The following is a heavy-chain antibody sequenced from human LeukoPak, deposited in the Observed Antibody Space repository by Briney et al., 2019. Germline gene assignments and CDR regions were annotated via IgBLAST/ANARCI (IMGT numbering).Heavy chain of an antibody. V-gene: IGHV3-9*01. CDR2: ISWNSGSI. CDR3: AKDISPFLSYIDV. D-gene: IGHD2/OR15-2a*01. CDR1: GFIFDDYA. Sequence: GGSLRLSCAASGFIFDDYAMHWVRQAPGKGLEWVSGISWNSGSIAYADSVKGRFTISRDNAKNSLYLQMNSLRVEDTALYYCAKDISPFLSYIDVWGKGTTVIVSS. J-gene: IGHJ6*03.